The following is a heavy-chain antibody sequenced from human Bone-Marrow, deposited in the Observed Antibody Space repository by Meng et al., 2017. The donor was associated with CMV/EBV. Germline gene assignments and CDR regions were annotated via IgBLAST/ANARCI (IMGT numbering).Heavy chain of an antibody. Sequence: SETLSLTCTVSGGSISSSSYYWGWIRQPPGKGLEWIGSIYYSGSTYYNPSLKSRVTISVDTSKNQFSLKLSSVTAADTAVYYCASEIVVVPAALNWFDPWGQGTLVTVSS. CDR2: IYYSGST. D-gene: IGHD2-2*01. J-gene: IGHJ5*02. CDR3: ASEIVVVPAALNWFDP. CDR1: GGSISSSSYY. V-gene: IGHV4-39*07.